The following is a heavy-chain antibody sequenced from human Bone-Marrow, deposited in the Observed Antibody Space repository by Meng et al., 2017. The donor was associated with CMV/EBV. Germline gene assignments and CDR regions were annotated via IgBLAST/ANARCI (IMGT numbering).Heavy chain of an antibody. CDR1: GYTFTSYG. V-gene: IGHV1-18*01. Sequence: ASVKVSCKASGYTFTSYGISWVRQAPGQGLEWMGWISAYNGNTNYAQKLQGRVTMTTDTSTITAHMELRSLRSDDTAVNYRARGGYCSNSNCMRKAVDNWGQGTMVTVSS. CDR2: ISAYNGNT. D-gene: IGHD2-2*01. CDR3: ARGGYCSNSNCMRKAVDN. J-gene: IGHJ3*02.